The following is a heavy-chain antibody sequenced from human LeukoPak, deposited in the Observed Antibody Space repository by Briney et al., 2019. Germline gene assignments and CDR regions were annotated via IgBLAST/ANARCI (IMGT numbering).Heavy chain of an antibody. CDR3: ARGSSSWDYFDY. Sequence: GGSLRLSCAASRFTFSDHYMSWIRQAPGKGLEWVSYISSSSSHTNYADSVKGRFTISRDNAKNSLYLQMSSLGDEDTAVYYCARGSSSWDYFDYWGQGTLVTVSS. CDR1: RFTFSDHY. J-gene: IGHJ4*02. D-gene: IGHD6-13*01. CDR2: ISSSSSHT. V-gene: IGHV3-11*06.